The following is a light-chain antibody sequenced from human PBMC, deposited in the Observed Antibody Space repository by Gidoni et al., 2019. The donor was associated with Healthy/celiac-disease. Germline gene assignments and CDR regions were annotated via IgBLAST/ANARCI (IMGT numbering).Light chain of an antibody. CDR3: LQYNAYPPT. Sequence: DIQMTQSPSSLSASVGDRVTITCRASQGIGNDLGWYQQKPGKAPKRLIYTASRLQSGVPSRFSGSGFGAEFTLTISSLQPEDFSTYYCLQYNAYPPTFGQGTRLEIK. J-gene: IGKJ2*01. V-gene: IGKV1-17*01. CDR1: QGIGND. CDR2: TAS.